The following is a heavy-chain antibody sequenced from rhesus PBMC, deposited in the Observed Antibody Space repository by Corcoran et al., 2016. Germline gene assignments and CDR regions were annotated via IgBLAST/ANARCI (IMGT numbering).Heavy chain of an antibody. CDR2: VYGNDGST. Sequence: QVQLQESGPGLVKPSETLTLTCAVSGTFIVTNYWSWIRHAPGKGLEYIGRVYGNDGSTDYNPSLQSRVTISIDKSKNQFSLKLSSVTAADTAMYYCERDGYGGQWGLNDWGQGVLVTV. CDR1: GTFIVTNY. D-gene: IGHD5-12*01. V-gene: IGHV4S2*01. J-gene: IGHJ4*01. CDR3: ERDGYGGQWGLND.